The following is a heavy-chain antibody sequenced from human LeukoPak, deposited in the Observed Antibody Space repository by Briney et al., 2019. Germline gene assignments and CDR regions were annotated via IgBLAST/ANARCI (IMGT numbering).Heavy chain of an antibody. CDR3: VRAAQEGRDSLTGVQTGNWFDP. J-gene: IGHJ5*02. Sequence: ASVKVSCKTSGYNFTSYDINWVRQATGQGPEWMGWMNPGSGNTGHAQNFQGRLDLTRNIALTTAYMELSSLTSEDTATYYCVRAAQEGRDSLTGVQTGNWFDPWGQGTLVTVSS. V-gene: IGHV1-8*01. CDR1: GYNFTSYD. CDR2: MNPGSGNT. D-gene: IGHD3-9*01.